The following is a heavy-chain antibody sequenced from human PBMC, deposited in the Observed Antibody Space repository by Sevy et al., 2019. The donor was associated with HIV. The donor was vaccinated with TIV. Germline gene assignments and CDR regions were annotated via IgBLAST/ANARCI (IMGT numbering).Heavy chain of an antibody. D-gene: IGHD1-26*01. Sequence: GGSLRLSCTASGFTFGDYAMSWVRQAPGKGLEWVAFIKSKAYGGTTGYAASVKGRFTISRDDSKSIAYLQMDNLKTDVTAVYYYTRWSGCQSIVDYWGQGTLVTVSS. CDR2: IKSKAYGGTT. CDR3: TRWSGCQSIVDY. CDR1: GFTFGDYA. V-gene: IGHV3-49*04. J-gene: IGHJ4*02.